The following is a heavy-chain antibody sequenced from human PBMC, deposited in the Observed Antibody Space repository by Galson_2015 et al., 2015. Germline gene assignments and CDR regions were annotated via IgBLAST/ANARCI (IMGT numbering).Heavy chain of an antibody. J-gene: IGHJ4*02. CDR1: GFTFSTYS. Sequence: SLRLSCAASGFTFSTYSMNWVRQAPGQGLEWISYISSSSSTIYYADYVKGRFTISRDKAKNTLYLLMNSLRDEDTAVYHCARDADCAFDYWGQGTLVTVSS. CDR3: ARDADCAFDY. D-gene: IGHD2-21*02. CDR2: ISSSSSTI. V-gene: IGHV3-48*02.